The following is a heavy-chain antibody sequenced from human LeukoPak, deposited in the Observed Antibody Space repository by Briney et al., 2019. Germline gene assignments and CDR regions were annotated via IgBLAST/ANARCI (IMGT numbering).Heavy chain of an antibody. V-gene: IGHV4-4*02. J-gene: IGHJ6*02. D-gene: IGHD4-17*01. CDR1: GGSISSNNW. CDR2: IYYSGST. CDR3: ARDGDPNKYYYGMDV. Sequence: SGTLSLTCAVSGGSISSNNWWGWVRQPPGKGLEWIGYIYYSGSTYYNPSLKSRVTISVDTSKNQFSLKLSSVTAADTAVYYCARDGDPNKYYYGMDVWGQGTTVTVSS.